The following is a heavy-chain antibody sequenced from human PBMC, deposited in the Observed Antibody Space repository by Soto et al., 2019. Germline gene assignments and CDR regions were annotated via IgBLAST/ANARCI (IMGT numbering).Heavy chain of an antibody. CDR2: ISAYNGNT. D-gene: IGHD5-12*01. CDR1: GYTFTSYG. CDR3: ARDLVASGYYYYYGMDV. J-gene: IGHJ6*02. V-gene: IGHV1-18*04. Sequence: QVQLVQSGAEVKKPGASVKVSCKASGYTFTSYGISWVRQAPGQGLERMGWISAYNGNTNYAQKLQGRVTMTTDTSTSTAYMELRSLRSDDTAVYYCARDLVASGYYYYYGMDVWGQGTTVTVSS.